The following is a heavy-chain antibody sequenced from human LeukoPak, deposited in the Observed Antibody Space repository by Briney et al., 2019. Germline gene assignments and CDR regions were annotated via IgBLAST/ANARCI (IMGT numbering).Heavy chain of an antibody. V-gene: IGHV4-39*01. J-gene: IGHJ5*02. CDR2: IYYSGST. CDR1: GGSISSSSYY. D-gene: IGHD3-22*01. CDR3: ARHLPYYYDSSGYSS. Sequence: SETLSLTCTVSGGSISSSSYYWGWIRQPPGKGLEWIGSIYYSGSTYYNPSLKSRVTISVDTSKNQFSLKLSSVPAADTAVYYCARHLPYYYDSSGYSSWGQGTLVTVSS.